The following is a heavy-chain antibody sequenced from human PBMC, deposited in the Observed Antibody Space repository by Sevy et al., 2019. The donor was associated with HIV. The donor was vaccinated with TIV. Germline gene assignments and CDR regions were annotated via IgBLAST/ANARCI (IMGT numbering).Heavy chain of an antibody. CDR1: GFTFSSYW. J-gene: IGHJ4*02. CDR2: IKQDGSEK. V-gene: IGHV3-7*03. D-gene: IGHD3-16*02. CDR3: ASHYVWGSYRYTYYFDY. Sequence: GGSLRLSCAASGFTFSSYWMSWVRQAPGKGLEWVANIKQDGSEKYYVDSVNGRFTISRDNAKNSLYLQMNSLRAEDTAVYYCASHYVWGSYRYTYYFDYWGQGTLVTVSS.